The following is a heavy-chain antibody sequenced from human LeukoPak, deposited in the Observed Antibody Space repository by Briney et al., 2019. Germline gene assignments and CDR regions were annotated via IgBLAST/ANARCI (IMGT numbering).Heavy chain of an antibody. CDR3: ASHKYPVQAFDV. J-gene: IGHJ3*01. V-gene: IGHV4-34*01. Sequence: PSETLSLTCGVYGGSFNDYYWSWIRQSPGTGLEWIGEIHHSGSTNYNSSLESRVTISIDTSNNQFSLKLTPVTAADTAVYYCASHKYPVQAFDVWGQGTMVTVSS. CDR2: IHHSGST. CDR1: GGSFNDYY. D-gene: IGHD2-2*02.